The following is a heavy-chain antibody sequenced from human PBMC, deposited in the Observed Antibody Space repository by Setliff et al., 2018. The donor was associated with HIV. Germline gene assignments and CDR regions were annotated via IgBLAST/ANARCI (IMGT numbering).Heavy chain of an antibody. D-gene: IGHD3-10*01. Sequence: GGSLRLSCAASGFTFNRFTMNWVRQAPGKGLEWVSSISSSSSYIYYADSVKGRFTISRDYAKNSLYLQMNSLRAEDTAVYFCARDRVPLDAGDAFDIWGQGTMVTVAS. CDR2: ISSSSSYI. V-gene: IGHV3-21*01. J-gene: IGHJ3*02. CDR1: GFTFNRFT. CDR3: ARDRVPLDAGDAFDI.